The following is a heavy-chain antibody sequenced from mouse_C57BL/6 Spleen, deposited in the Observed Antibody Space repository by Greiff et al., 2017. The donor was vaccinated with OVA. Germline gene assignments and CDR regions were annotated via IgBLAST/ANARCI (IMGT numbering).Heavy chain of an antibody. V-gene: IGHV1-50*01. CDR3: ARSPLDGSSHGYFDV. Sequence: VQLQQPGAELVQPGASVKLSCKASGYTFTSYWMQWVKQRPGQGLEWIGEIDPSDSSTNYNQKFTGKATLTVDTSSSTAYMQLSSLTSEDSAVYYCARSPLDGSSHGYFDVWGTGTTVTVSS. D-gene: IGHD1-1*01. CDR1: GYTFTSYW. J-gene: IGHJ1*03. CDR2: IDPSDSST.